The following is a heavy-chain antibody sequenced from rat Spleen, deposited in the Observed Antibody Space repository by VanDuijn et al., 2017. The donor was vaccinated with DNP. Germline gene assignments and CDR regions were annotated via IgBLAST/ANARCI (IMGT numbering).Heavy chain of an antibody. D-gene: IGHD1-7*01. V-gene: IGHV2-6*01. Sequence: QVQLKESGPGLVQPSQTLSLTCAVSGFSPNSYTVTWVRQPPGKGLEWVAAISSGGNTYYNSALKSRLSISRDTSKSQVFLKMNSLQTEDTAIYFCTKDHYGYNFDYWGQGVMVTVSS. J-gene: IGHJ2*01. CDR3: TKDHYGYNFDY. CDR1: GFSPNSYT. CDR2: ISSGGNT.